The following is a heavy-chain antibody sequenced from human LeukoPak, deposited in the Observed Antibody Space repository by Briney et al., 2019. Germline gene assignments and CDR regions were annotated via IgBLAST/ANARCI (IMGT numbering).Heavy chain of an antibody. Sequence: GASVKVSCKGSGYTVTGDCMHWVRQAPGQGLEGMGRIIPNSGGTNYAQKFQGRVTMTRDTSISTAYMELSRLRSDHTAVYYCARESLGAADDYGGNPFDYWGQGNLVTVSS. CDR2: IIPNSGGT. CDR1: GYTVTGDC. V-gene: IGHV1-2*06. CDR3: ARESLGAADDYGGNPFDY. J-gene: IGHJ4*02. D-gene: IGHD4-23*01.